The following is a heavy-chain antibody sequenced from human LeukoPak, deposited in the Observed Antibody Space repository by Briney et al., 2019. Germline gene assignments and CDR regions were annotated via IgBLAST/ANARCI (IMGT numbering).Heavy chain of an antibody. Sequence: GGSLRLSCAASGFTFSTNYMSWVRQAPGKGLEWVSVIYSGGSPYYADSVKGRFTISRDNSKNTPYLQMNSLRAEDTAVYYCARGLNYYDSSGYGHWGQGTLVTVSS. J-gene: IGHJ4*02. CDR1: GFTFSTNY. CDR3: ARGLNYYDSSGYGH. V-gene: IGHV3-53*01. D-gene: IGHD3-22*01. CDR2: IYSGGSP.